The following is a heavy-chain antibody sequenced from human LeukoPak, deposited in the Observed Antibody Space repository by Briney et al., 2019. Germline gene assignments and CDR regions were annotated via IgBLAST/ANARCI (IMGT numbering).Heavy chain of an antibody. D-gene: IGHD3-3*01. J-gene: IGHJ4*02. V-gene: IGHV3-48*01. Sequence: GGSLRLSCAASGFTFSTYTMNWVRQAPGKGLEWVSYISSSSSTIYYGDSVKGRFTVSRDNAKNSLYLQMNSLRAEDTAVYYCASFYDFWSGGAGYWGQGTLVTVSS. CDR2: ISSSSSTI. CDR1: GFTFSTYT. CDR3: ASFYDFWSGGAGY.